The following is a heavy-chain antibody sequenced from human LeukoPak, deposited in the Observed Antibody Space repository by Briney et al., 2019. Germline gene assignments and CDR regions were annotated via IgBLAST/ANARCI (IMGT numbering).Heavy chain of an antibody. CDR3: ARAGGGSYYDI. CDR2: ISGSGGST. V-gene: IGHV3-23*01. Sequence: GGSLRLSCAASGFTFSSYGMSWVRQAPGKGLEWVSAISGSGGSTYYADSVKGRFTISRDNSKNTLYLQMNSLRAEDTAVYYCARAGGGSYYDIWGQGTLVTVSS. J-gene: IGHJ4*02. CDR1: GFTFSSYG. D-gene: IGHD3-10*01.